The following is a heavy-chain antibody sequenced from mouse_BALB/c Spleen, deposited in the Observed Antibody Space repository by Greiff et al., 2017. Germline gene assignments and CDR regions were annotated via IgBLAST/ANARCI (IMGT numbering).Heavy chain of an antibody. V-gene: IGHV7-3*02. Sequence: EVKVVESGGGLVQPGGSLRLSCATSGFTFTDYYMSWVRQPPGKALEWLGFIRNKANGYTTEYSASVKGRFTISRDNSQSILYLQMNTLRAEDSATYYCARAPYYWGQGTTLTVSS. CDR1: GFTFTDYY. CDR3: ARAPYY. CDR2: IRNKANGYTT. J-gene: IGHJ2*01.